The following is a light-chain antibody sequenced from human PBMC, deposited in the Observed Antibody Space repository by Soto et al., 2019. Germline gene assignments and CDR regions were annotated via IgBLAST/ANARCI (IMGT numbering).Light chain of an antibody. Sequence: QTVVTQEPSLTVSPGGTVTLTCGSSFGAVTKDNYPYWFQQKPGQAPRTLIYDTNNRQSWTPGRFSGSILGGKAALTLSGAQPEDEADHYCLLSSAGARPVFGGGTKLTVL. CDR1: FGAVTKDNY. J-gene: IGLJ3*02. V-gene: IGLV7-46*01. CDR3: LLSSAGARPV. CDR2: DTN.